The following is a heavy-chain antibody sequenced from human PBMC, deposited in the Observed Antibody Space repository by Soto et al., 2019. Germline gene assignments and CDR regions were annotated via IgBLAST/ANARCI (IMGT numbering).Heavy chain of an antibody. J-gene: IGHJ4*02. CDR2: VGGSGDGT. CDR3: EKAREVTLVRISLAQ. V-gene: IGHV3-23*01. D-gene: IGHD3-10*01. Sequence: GGSLRLSCAASGFTFSTYTMTWVRQAPGKGLEWVSSVGGSGDGTYYADSVKGRFTISRDNSKNTLYLQMNSLRAEDTAIYYCEKAREVTLVRISLAQWGQGPLLTVSS. CDR1: GFTFSTYT.